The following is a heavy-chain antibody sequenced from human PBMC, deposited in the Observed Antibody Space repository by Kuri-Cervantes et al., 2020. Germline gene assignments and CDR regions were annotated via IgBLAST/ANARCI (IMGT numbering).Heavy chain of an antibody. CDR1: GYTFTSYG. J-gene: IGHJ6*03. Sequence: ASVKVSCKASGYTFTSYGISWVRQAPGQGLEWMGWISAYNGNTNYAQKLQGRVTMTTDTSTSTAYMELRSLRSDNTAVYYCARGRDLESNEFLEWLSSYYYMDVWGKGTTVTVSS. D-gene: IGHD3-3*01. V-gene: IGHV1-18*01. CDR2: ISAYNGNT. CDR3: ARGRDLESNEFLEWLSSYYYMDV.